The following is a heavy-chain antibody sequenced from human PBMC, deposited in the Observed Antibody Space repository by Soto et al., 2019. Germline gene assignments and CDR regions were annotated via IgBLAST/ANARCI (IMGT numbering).Heavy chain of an antibody. V-gene: IGHV3-23*01. Sequence: EVQLLESGGGLVQPGGSLRLSCAASRFIFNNYAMSWVRQAPGKGLEWVSTISGSGGSTYYADSVKGRFTISRDNSKNTLYLHMNSLRAEDTAVYYCAKDESSGYYGAALAAFDIWGPGTMVTVSS. CDR1: RFIFNNYA. J-gene: IGHJ3*02. CDR2: ISGSGGST. CDR3: AKDESSGYYGAALAAFDI. D-gene: IGHD3-22*01.